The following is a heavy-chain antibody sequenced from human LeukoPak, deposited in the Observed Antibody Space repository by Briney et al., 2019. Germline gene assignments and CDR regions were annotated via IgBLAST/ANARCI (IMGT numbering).Heavy chain of an antibody. J-gene: IGHJ4*02. CDR2: IYHSGST. CDR1: GYSISSGYY. Sequence: SETLSLTCTVSGYSISSGYYWGWIRPPPGKGLEWIGSIYHSGSTYYNPSLKSRVTISVDTSKNQFSLKLSSVTAADTAVYYCARDVFAYLPDDYWGQGTLVTVSS. CDR3: ARDVFAYLPDDY. D-gene: IGHD1-14*01. V-gene: IGHV4-38-2*02.